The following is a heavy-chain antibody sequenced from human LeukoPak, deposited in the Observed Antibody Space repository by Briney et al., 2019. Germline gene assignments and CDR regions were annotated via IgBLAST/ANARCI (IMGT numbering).Heavy chain of an antibody. V-gene: IGHV3-23*01. D-gene: IGHD6-19*01. CDR2: ITGSGDST. CDR1: GFTFSSYG. CDR3: AKAIAVGYMDV. Sequence: GGSLRLSCAASGFTFSSYGMSWVRQAPGKGLEWVSAITGSGDSTYYADSVKGRFTISRDNSKNTLYLQMNSLRAEDTAVYYCAKAIAVGYMDVWGKGTTVTISS. J-gene: IGHJ6*03.